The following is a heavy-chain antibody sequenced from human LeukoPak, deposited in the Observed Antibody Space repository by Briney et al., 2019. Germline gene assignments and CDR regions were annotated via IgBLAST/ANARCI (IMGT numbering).Heavy chain of an antibody. CDR2: IGSSSSSI. J-gene: IGHJ4*02. D-gene: IGHD3-22*01. Sequence: GGSLRLSCAASGITFSSHSMNWVRQAPGKGLEWVSAIGSSSSSIYYADSVKGRFTISRDNAKNSLYLQMNSLRAEDTAVYYCASSITMIVEGSLDYWGQGTLVTVSS. V-gene: IGHV3-21*01. CDR3: ASSITMIVEGSLDY. CDR1: GITFSSHS.